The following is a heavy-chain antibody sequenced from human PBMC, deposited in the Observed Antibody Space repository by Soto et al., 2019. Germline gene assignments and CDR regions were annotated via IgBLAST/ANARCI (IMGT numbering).Heavy chain of an antibody. CDR1: GFTFRSYW. J-gene: IGHJ4*02. CDR3: ASGGSSLNFDS. CDR2: INSDGSST. D-gene: IGHD6-6*01. Sequence: EVQLVESGGGLVQPGGSLRLSCAASGFTFRSYWMQWVRQAPGKGLVWVSWINSDGSSTSYADSVKGRFTISRDNAKNTRYLQMSSLRAEDTAVYYCASGGSSLNFDSWGQGTLVTVSS. V-gene: IGHV3-74*01.